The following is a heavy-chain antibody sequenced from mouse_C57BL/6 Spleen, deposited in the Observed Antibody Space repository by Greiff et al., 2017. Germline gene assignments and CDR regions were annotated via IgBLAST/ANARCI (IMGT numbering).Heavy chain of an antibody. J-gene: IGHJ3*01. CDR1: GFTFTDYY. D-gene: IGHD3-2*02. CDR2: IRNKANGYTT. V-gene: IGHV7-3*01. Sequence: EVKLVESGGGLVQPGGSLSLSCAASGFTFTDYYMSWVRQPPGKALEWLGFIRNKANGYTTEYSASVKGRFTISRDNSQSILYLQRNALRAEDSATYYCARSYSSGSLFAYWGQGTLVTVSA. CDR3: ARSYSSGSLFAY.